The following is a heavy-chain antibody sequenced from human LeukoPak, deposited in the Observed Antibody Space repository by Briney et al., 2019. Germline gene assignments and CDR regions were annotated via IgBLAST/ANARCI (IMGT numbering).Heavy chain of an antibody. V-gene: IGHV3-48*01. D-gene: IGHD3/OR15-3a*01. CDR2: ISSSSSTI. CDR3: ARAPGAYAFLDY. CDR1: GFIFSSHG. J-gene: IGHJ4*02. Sequence: GGTLRLSCAASGFIFSSHGMNWVRQAPGRGLEWVSYISSSSSTIYYADSVKGRFTISRDNAKNSLYLQMNSLRAEDTAVYYCARAPGAYAFLDYWGQGALVTVSS.